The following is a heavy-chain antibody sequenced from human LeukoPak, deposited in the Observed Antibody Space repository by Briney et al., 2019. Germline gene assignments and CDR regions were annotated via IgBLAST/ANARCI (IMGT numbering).Heavy chain of an antibody. J-gene: IGHJ4*02. Sequence: GGSLRLSCAASGFTFSSYWMNWVRQAPGKGLVWVSRIASDGSSTTYADSVKGRFSISRDNAKNTLYLQMNSLRVEDTAVYYRARGRPHGNDYWGQGTLVTVSS. CDR2: IASDGSST. CDR3: ARGRPHGNDY. D-gene: IGHD4-23*01. CDR1: GFTFSSYW. V-gene: IGHV3-74*01.